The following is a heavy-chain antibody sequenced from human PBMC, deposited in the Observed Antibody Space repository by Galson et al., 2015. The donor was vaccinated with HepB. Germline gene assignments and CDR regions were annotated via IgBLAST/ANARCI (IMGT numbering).Heavy chain of an antibody. D-gene: IGHD3-9*01. J-gene: IGHJ4*02. V-gene: IGHV3-48*01. Sequence: SLRLSCAASGFTFSSYSMNWVRQAPGKGLEWVSYISSSSSTIYYADSVKGRFTISRDNAKNSLYLQMNSLRAEDTAVYYCARAGTDNYDILTGYYRESQGGTDYWGQGTLVTVSS. CDR3: ARAGTDNYDILTGYYRESQGGTDY. CDR2: ISSSSSTI. CDR1: GFTFSSYS.